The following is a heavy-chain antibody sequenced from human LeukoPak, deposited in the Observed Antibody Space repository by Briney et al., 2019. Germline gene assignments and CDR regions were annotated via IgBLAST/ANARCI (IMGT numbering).Heavy chain of an antibody. CDR3: ARVESCSGGSCYYFDY. CDR1: GFTFSSYA. Sequence: GGSLRLSCAASGFTFSSYAMHWVRQAPGKGLEWVAVISYDGSNKYYADSVKGRLTISRDNSKNTLYLQMNSLRAEDTAVYYCARVESCSGGSCYYFDYWGQGTLVTVSS. D-gene: IGHD2-15*01. CDR2: ISYDGSNK. J-gene: IGHJ4*02. V-gene: IGHV3-30-3*01.